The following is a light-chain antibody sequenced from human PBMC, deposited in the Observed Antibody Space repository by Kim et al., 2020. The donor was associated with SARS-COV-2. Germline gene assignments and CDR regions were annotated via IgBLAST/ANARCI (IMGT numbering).Light chain of an antibody. J-gene: IGKJ2*01. V-gene: IGKV1-39*01. CDR3: QQSYNTPHT. Sequence: DIQMTQSPSSLSASVGYRVTITCRASQSISNYLNWYQQKPGKAPKLLIYAASSLQSEVPSRFSGSGSGTDFTLTISSLQPEDFATYYCQQSYNTPHTFGQGTKLEI. CDR1: QSISNY. CDR2: AAS.